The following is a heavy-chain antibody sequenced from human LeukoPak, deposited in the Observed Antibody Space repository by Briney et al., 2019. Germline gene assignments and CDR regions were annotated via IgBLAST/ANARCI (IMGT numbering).Heavy chain of an antibody. CDR3: ATVRGPAFLRGYYFDY. J-gene: IGHJ4*02. D-gene: IGHD3-10*01. V-gene: IGHV1-24*01. Sequence: ASVKVSCKVSGYTLTELSIHWVRQAPGKGLEWMGGFDPEDGETIYAQKFQGRVTMTEDTSTDTAYMELSSLRSEDTAVYFCATVRGPAFLRGYYFDYWGQGTLVTVSS. CDR1: GYTLTELS. CDR2: FDPEDGET.